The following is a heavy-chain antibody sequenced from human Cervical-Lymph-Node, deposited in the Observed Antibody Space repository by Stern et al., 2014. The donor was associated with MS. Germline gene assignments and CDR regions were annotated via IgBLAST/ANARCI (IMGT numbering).Heavy chain of an antibody. CDR3: ASGGEVDGGDV. CDR1: GYTLTIFY. D-gene: IGHD1-26*01. CDR2: NSPRGITT. Sequence: QMQLVQSGAEVKKPGASVKVSCKASGYTLTIFYVHWVRQAPGQGLEWMGINSPRGITTAYAQKFQGRVTMTSDTSTSTVYMELSSLRSEDTAVYYCASGGEVDGGDVWGQGTTVTVFS. J-gene: IGHJ6*02. V-gene: IGHV1-46*01.